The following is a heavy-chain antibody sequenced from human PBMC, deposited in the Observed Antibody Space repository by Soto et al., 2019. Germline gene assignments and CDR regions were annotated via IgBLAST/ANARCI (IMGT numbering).Heavy chain of an antibody. CDR3: ARARSTSMKPFDY. CDR2: INHSGST. Sequence: QVQLQQWGAGLLKPSETLSLTCAVYGGSFSGYYWSWIRQPPGKGLEWIGEINHSGSTNYNPSLKSRVTISVDTSKNQFSLKLSSVTAADTAVYYCARARSTSMKPFDYWGQGTLVTVSS. J-gene: IGHJ4*02. D-gene: IGHD2-2*01. V-gene: IGHV4-34*01. CDR1: GGSFSGYY.